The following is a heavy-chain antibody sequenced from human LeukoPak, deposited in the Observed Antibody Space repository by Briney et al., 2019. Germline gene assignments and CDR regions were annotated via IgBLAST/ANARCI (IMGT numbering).Heavy chain of an antibody. D-gene: IGHD3-10*01. CDR1: GFTFSNYA. CDR3: AKGRSGTYYLHDY. Sequence: GGSLRLSCAASGFTFSNYAMSWVRQAPGKGLEWVSSISGSGGDTYYADSMEGRFSISRDNSKNTLYLQITSPRAEDTAVYYCAKGRSGTYYLHDYWGQGTLVTVSS. V-gene: IGHV3-23*01. J-gene: IGHJ4*02. CDR2: ISGSGGDT.